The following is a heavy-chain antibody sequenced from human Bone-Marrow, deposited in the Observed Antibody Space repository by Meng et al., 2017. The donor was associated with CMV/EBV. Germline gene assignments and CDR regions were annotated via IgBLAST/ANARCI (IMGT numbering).Heavy chain of an antibody. CDR3: ARDSGAIFGVVTTYYFDY. V-gene: IGHV3-21*01. Sequence: GGSLRLSCAASGFTFSSYSMNWVRQAPGKGLEWVSSISTISSYIYYADSVKGRFTISRDNAKNSLYLQMNSLRAEDTAVYYCARDSGAIFGVVTTYYFDYWGQGTLVTVSS. D-gene: IGHD3-3*01. CDR1: GFTFSSYS. J-gene: IGHJ4*02. CDR2: ISTISSYI.